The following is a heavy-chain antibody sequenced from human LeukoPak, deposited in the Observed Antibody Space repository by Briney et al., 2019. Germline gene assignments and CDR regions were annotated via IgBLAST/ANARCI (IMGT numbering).Heavy chain of an antibody. J-gene: IGHJ5*02. D-gene: IGHD3-10*01. Sequence: SETLSLTCTVSGDSISSSSYYWGWIRQPPGKGLEWIGSIYYTGSTYYIPSLESRVTISADTSKNQFSLKLSSVTAADTAVYYCASLGDLLNWFDPWGQGTLVTVSS. CDR3: ASLGDLLNWFDP. CDR1: GDSISSSSYY. CDR2: IYYTGST. V-gene: IGHV4-39*01.